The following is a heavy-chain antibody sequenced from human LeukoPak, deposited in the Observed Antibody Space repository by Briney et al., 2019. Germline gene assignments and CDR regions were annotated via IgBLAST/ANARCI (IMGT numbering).Heavy chain of an antibody. J-gene: IGHJ6*03. CDR3: ARDNSDSTNHTFYYYMDA. Sequence: SETLSLTCTVSGGSISSYYWSWIRQPPGKGLEWIGYIYYSGSTNYNPSLKSRVTISVDTSKNQFSLKLSSVTAADTAVYYCARDNSDSTNHTFYYYMDAWGKGTTVTVSS. CDR1: GGSISSYY. CDR2: IYYSGST. V-gene: IGHV4-59*01. D-gene: IGHD1-1*01.